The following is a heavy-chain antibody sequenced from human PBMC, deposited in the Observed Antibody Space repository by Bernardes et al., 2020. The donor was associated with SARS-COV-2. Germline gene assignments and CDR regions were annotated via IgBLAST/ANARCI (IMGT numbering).Heavy chain of an antibody. CDR2: VYSSGNT. CDR3: AREAHYDILTGYYTIDY. V-gene: IGHV4-4*07. CDR1: GGSISVYY. D-gene: IGHD3-9*01. Sequence: SETLSLTCTVSGGSISVYYWTWIRQPAGKGLEWIGRVYSSGNTNYIPSDYNPSLKSRVTMSVDTSKNQFSLKLTSVTAADTAVYYCAREAHYDILTGYYTIDYWGQGTLVTVSS. J-gene: IGHJ4*02.